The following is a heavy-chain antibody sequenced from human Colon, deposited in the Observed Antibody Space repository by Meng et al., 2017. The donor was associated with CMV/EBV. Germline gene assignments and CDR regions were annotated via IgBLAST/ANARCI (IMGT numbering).Heavy chain of an antibody. V-gene: IGHV4-61*08. Sequence: SETLSLTCTVSSGSVTSGDHYWSWIRQPPGKGLEWIGSVFYTGSTDYNPSLKTRVTISVDTSKNQFSLKLSSVTAADTAVYYCARDSKIVVPYYHGMDVWGQGTTVTVSS. CDR1: SGSVTSGDHY. CDR3: ARDSKIVVPYYHGMDV. CDR2: VFYTGST. J-gene: IGHJ6*02. D-gene: IGHD1-26*01.